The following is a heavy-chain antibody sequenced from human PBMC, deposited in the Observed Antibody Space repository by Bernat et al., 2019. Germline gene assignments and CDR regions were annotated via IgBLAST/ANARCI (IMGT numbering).Heavy chain of an antibody. Sequence: EVQLVESGGGLVQPGGSLRLSCAASGFTFSSYWMSWVRQAPGNGLEWVANIKQDGSEKYYVDSVQGPLTISRDNAKHSLYLQMTSLRAEDTAVYYCARRLRYGGLIMDVWGQGTTVTVSS. D-gene: IGHD4-23*01. CDR1: GFTFSSYW. CDR3: ARRLRYGGLIMDV. V-gene: IGHV3-7*03. J-gene: IGHJ6*02. CDR2: IKQDGSEK.